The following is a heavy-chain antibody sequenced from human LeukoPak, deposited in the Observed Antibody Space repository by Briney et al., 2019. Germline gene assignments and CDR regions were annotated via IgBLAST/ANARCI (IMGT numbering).Heavy chain of an antibody. CDR1: GGSFSGYF. D-gene: IGHD3-16*02. V-gene: IGHV4-34*01. Sequence: SETLSLTCAAYGGSFSGYFWSWIRQPPGKGLEWIGEINHSGSTNYNPSLKSRVTISVDTSKNQFSLKLSSVTAADTAVYYCARKLDDYVWGSYRYPYYYYYYMDVWGKGTTVTVSS. CDR2: INHSGST. CDR3: ARKLDDYVWGSYRYPYYYYYYMDV. J-gene: IGHJ6*03.